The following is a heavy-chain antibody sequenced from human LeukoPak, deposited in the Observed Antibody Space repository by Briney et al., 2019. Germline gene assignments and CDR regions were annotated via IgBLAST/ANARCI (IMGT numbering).Heavy chain of an antibody. Sequence: SETLSLTCSVYGGSFSGYYWTRIRQSPGKGLEWIGEINHSGSNNYNPSLKSRVTISVDTSKNQFFLKMSSVTAADTAVYYCASRRIGYSSSWYWFDPWGQGTLVTVSS. CDR1: GGSFSGYY. CDR2: INHSGSN. D-gene: IGHD6-13*01. J-gene: IGHJ5*02. V-gene: IGHV4-34*01. CDR3: ASRRIGYSSSWYWFDP.